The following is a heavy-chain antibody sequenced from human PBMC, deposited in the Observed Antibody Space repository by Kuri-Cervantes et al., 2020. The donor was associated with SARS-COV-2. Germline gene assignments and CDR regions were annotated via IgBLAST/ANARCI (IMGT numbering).Heavy chain of an antibody. CDR2: IIPSFGTA. CDR1: VGTFSSYA. D-gene: IGHD2-15*01. CDR3: ASHIVVVVAATNDGMDV. J-gene: IGHJ6*02. Sequence: SVTVSCKASVGTFSSYAISWVRQAPGQGLEWMGGIIPSFGTANYAQKFQGRVTITADKSTSTAYMELSSLRSEDTAVYYCASHIVVVVAATNDGMDVWGQGTTVTVSS. V-gene: IGHV1-69*06.